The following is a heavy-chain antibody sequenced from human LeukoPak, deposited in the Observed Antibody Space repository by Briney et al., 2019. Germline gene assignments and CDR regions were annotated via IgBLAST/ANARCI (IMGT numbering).Heavy chain of an antibody. Sequence: GESLKISCKGSGYSFTNYWIGWVRQMPGKGLEWMGIIYPPDSDTRYSPSFQGQVTISADKSFSTAYLQWSSLKASDTAMYYCARRITIVRGSYYLDYWGQGTLVTVFS. V-gene: IGHV5-51*01. CDR1: GYSFTNYW. CDR2: IYPPDSDT. CDR3: ARRITIVRGSYYLDY. J-gene: IGHJ4*02. D-gene: IGHD3-10*01.